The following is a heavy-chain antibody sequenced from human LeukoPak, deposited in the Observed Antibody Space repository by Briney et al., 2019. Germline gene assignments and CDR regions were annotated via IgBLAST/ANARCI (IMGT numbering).Heavy chain of an antibody. V-gene: IGHV1-8*01. CDR2: MNPNSGNT. CDR3: ARRVVRGVKVYFDY. D-gene: IGHD3-10*01. J-gene: IGHJ4*02. CDR1: GYTFTSYD. Sequence: RASVKVSCKASGYTFTSYDINWVRQATGQGLEWMGWMNPNSGNTGYAQKFQGRVTMTRNTSISTAYMELSSLRSEDTAVYYCARRVVRGVKVYFDYWGQGTLVTVSS.